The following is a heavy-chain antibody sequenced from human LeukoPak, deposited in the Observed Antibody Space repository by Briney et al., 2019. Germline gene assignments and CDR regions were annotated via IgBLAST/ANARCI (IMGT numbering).Heavy chain of an antibody. D-gene: IGHD3-16*01. Sequence: GESLKISCQASGYSFTTYWIGWVRQMPGKGLEXXGIIYPGDFDIRYSPSFQGQVTFSTDKSISTAYLQWNSLKASDTAMYYCARLALDGGNYFDYWGQGTLVSVSS. J-gene: IGHJ4*02. CDR2: IYPGDFDI. V-gene: IGHV5-51*01. CDR3: ARLALDGGNYFDY. CDR1: GYSFTTYW.